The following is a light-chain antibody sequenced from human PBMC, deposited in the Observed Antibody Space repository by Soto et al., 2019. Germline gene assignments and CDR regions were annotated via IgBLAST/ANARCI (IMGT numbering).Light chain of an antibody. CDR3: QQYGSLSWT. V-gene: IGKV3-20*01. CDR2: DAS. Sequence: AQYAHTVFFAAGRIATHYCRASQSVSSYLAWYQQKPGQAPRLLIYDASNRATGIPARFSGSGSGTDFTLTISRLEPEDFAVYYCQQYGSLSWTFGPGSKVEIK. CDR1: QSVSSY. J-gene: IGKJ1*01.